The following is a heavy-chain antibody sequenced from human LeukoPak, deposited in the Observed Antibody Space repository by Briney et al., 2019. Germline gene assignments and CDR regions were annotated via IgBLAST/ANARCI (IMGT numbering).Heavy chain of an antibody. J-gene: IGHJ4*02. V-gene: IGHV3-23*01. CDR2: ISGSGGST. Sequence: GGSLRLSCAASGFTFSTYAMSWVRQAPGKRLEWVSAISGSGGSTYYADSVKGRFTISRDNSKNTLYLQMNSLRAEDTAVYYCAKGNYYDSSGYTAFDYWGQGTLVTVSS. CDR1: GFTFSTYA. CDR3: AKGNYYDSSGYTAFDY. D-gene: IGHD3-22*01.